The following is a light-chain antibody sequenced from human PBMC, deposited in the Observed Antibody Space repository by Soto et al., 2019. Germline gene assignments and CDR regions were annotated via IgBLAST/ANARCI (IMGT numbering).Light chain of an antibody. CDR1: QSISSW. Sequence: DIPMKQSPSTLSAYVGDRVTITCRASQSISSWLAWYQQKPGKAPKLLIYDASSLESGVPSRFSGSGSGTEFTLTISSLQPDDFATYYCQQYNSYPITFGQGTLLEVK. CDR3: QQYNSYPIT. CDR2: DAS. V-gene: IGKV1-5*01. J-gene: IGKJ5*01.